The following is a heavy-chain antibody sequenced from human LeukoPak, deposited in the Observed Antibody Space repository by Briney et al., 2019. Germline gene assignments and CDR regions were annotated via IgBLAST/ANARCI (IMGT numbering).Heavy chain of an antibody. J-gene: IGHJ5*02. Sequence: ASVKVSCKASGYTFTGYYMHWVRQAPGQGLEWMGWINPNSGGTNYAQKFQGRVSMTRDTSISTAYMELSRLRSDDTAVYYCARDMSHEFFGVVINWFDPWGQGTLVTVSS. CDR3: ARDMSHEFFGVVINWFDP. CDR2: INPNSGGT. D-gene: IGHD3-3*01. V-gene: IGHV1-2*02. CDR1: GYTFTGYY.